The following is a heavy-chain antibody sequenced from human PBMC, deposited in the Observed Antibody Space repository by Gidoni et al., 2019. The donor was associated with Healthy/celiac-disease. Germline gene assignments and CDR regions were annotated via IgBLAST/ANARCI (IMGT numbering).Heavy chain of an antibody. D-gene: IGHD3-22*01. CDR2: INPNSGGT. V-gene: IGHV1-2*02. CDR3: ATYYYDSSGYYYFDY. J-gene: IGHJ4*02. CDR1: GYTFTGYY. Sequence: VSCKASGYTFTGYYMHWVRQAPGQVLEWMGWINPNSGGTNYAQKFQGRVTMTRDTSISTAYMELSRLRSDDTAVYYCATYYYDSSGYYYFDYWGQGTLVTVSS.